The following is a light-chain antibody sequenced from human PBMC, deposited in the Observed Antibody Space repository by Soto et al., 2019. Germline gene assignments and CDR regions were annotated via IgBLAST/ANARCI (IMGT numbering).Light chain of an antibody. J-gene: IGKJ1*01. CDR1: QSVSSSH. Sequence: EVELTQSPGTLSLSPGERATLSCRGSQSVSSSHLAWYQQKRGQAPRLLIYDTSTRATGIPDRFSGSGSGTGFTLTISRLEPEDFAVYHCQQYGASPWTFGQGTKVEVK. CDR3: QQYGASPWT. V-gene: IGKV3-20*01. CDR2: DTS.